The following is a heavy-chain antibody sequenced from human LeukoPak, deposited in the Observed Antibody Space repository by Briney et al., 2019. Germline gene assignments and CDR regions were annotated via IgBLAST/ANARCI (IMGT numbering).Heavy chain of an antibody. J-gene: IGHJ4*02. D-gene: IGHD6-13*01. Sequence: GGSLRLSCAAPEFSLSSSWMSWVRQAPGEGLECVANIKEYGSEKYYVDTVKGRFTIPRDNARNSLYLQMNSLRAEDTAVYYCARDKTYSSSWYGYDYWGQGTLVTVSS. V-gene: IGHV3-7*03. CDR1: EFSLSSSW. CDR2: IKEYGSEK. CDR3: ARDKTYSSSWYGYDY.